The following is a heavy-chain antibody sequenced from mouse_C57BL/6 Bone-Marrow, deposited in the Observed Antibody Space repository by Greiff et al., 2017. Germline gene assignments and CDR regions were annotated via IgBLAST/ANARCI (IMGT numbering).Heavy chain of an antibody. CDR2: IYPADSET. CDR3: TSGVPPVVAFDY. Sequence: VQLQQPGAELVRPGSSVQLSCKASGYTFTSYWMDWVKQRPGQGLEWIGNIYPADSETHYKQKFKDKATLTVDKSSSTAYMQLSSLTSEDSSVYYFTSGVPPVVAFDYCGHGTTLTVSS. V-gene: IGHV1-61*01. D-gene: IGHD1-1*01. J-gene: IGHJ2*01. CDR1: GYTFTSYW.